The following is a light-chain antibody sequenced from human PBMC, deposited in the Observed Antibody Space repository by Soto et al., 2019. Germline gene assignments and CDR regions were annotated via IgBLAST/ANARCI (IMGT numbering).Light chain of an antibody. CDR3: QQLISYPPT. CDR1: QGIRTF. Sequence: EIQLTQSPSFLSSSVGDRVTFTCRASQGIRTFSAWYQQRPGKAPKRLIHTASTLQSGVPSRFSGSGSGTEFTLTISSVQPADYATDYCQQLISYPPTFGQGTRLEI. CDR2: TAS. J-gene: IGKJ5*01. V-gene: IGKV1-9*01.